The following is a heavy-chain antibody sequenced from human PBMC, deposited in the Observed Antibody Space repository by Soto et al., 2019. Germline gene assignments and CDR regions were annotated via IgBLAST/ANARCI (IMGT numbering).Heavy chain of an antibody. CDR2: IRVHNGNT. J-gene: IGHJ4*02. D-gene: IGHD3-10*01. Sequence: GASVKVSCKASGYNFINYGITWVRQAPGQGLEWMGWIRVHNGNTNYAQKLQGRVTMTTDTSTSTAYMELRSLRSDDTAVYYCVRDLDGSGSYYTGYWGPGTLVAVSS. CDR3: VRDLDGSGSYYTGY. V-gene: IGHV1-18*01. CDR1: GYNFINYG.